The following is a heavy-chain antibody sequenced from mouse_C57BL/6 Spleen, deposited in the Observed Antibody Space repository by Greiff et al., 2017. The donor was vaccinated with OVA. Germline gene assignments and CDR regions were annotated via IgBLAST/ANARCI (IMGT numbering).Heavy chain of an antibody. CDR2: MDTSDSYT. J-gene: IGHJ3*01. CDR1: GYTFTSYW. CDR3: ASGGGFAY. Sequence: VQLQQPGAELVKPGASVKLSCKASGYTFTSYWMQWVKQRPGQGLEWIGEMDTSDSYTNYTQKFQGNATLTVDTSSSTAALRLSSRASEDAAVYECASGGGFAYWGQGTLVAVTA. V-gene: IGHV1-50*01.